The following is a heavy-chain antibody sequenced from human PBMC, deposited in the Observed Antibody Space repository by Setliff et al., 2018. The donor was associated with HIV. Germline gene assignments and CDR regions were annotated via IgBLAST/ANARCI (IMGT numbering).Heavy chain of an antibody. CDR2: IYYTGST. Sequence: SETLSLTCTVSGGSVGSGSYYWSWVRQPPGKGLEWIGYIYYTGSTNYNPSLKSRVSMSVDTSKNQFYLHLSSVTAADTAVYYCARVSPLTHYYYMDMWGKGTTVTVSS. V-gene: IGHV4-61*01. J-gene: IGHJ6*03. CDR1: GGSVGSGSYY. D-gene: IGHD7-27*01. CDR3: ARVSPLTHYYYMDM.